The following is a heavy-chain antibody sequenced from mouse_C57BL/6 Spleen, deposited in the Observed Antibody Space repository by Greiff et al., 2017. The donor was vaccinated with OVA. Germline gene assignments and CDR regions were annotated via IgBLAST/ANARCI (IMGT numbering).Heavy chain of an antibody. D-gene: IGHD4-1*01. J-gene: IGHJ1*03. CDR3: ARGVANWDWYFDV. Sequence: QVQLQQPGAELVMPGASVKLSCKASGYTFTSYWMHWVKQRPGQGLEWIGEIDPSDSYTNYNQKFKGKSTLTVDKSSSTAYMQLSSLTSEDSAVYDCARGVANWDWYFDVWGTGTTVTVSS. CDR2: IDPSDSYT. V-gene: IGHV1-69*01. CDR1: GYTFTSYW.